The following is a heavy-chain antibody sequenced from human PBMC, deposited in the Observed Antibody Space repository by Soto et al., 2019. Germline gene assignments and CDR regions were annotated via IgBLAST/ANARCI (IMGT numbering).Heavy chain of an antibody. D-gene: IGHD2-15*01. CDR3: ATGSGGYFDY. Sequence: PGGSLRLSCAVSGFTFSSYAMNWVRQAPGKGLEWVSAITGGGGSTYYADSVKGRFTISRVNSKNTLYLQMNSLGADATALYYCATGSGGYFDYCGQGTLVTVSS. CDR2: ITGGGGST. V-gene: IGHV3-23*01. CDR1: GFTFSSYA. J-gene: IGHJ4*02.